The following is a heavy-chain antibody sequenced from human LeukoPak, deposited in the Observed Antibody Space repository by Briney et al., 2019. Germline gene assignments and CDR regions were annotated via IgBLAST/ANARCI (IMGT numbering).Heavy chain of an antibody. D-gene: IGHD3-3*01. CDR3: ARELRFSSYYYYMDV. CDR2: IYYSGST. V-gene: IGHV4-59*01. Sequence: PSETLSLTCTVSGGSISSYYWSWIRQPPGKGLEWIGYIYYSGSTNYHPSLKSRVTISVDTSKNQFSLKLSSVTAADTAVYYCARELRFSSYYYYMDVWGKGTTVTVSS. J-gene: IGHJ6*03. CDR1: GGSISSYY.